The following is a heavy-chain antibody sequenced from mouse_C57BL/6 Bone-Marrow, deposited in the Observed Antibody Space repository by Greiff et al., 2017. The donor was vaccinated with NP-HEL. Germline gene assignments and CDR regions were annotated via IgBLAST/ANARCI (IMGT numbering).Heavy chain of an antibody. V-gene: IGHV1-61*01. CDR3: ARGPTTRAY. CDR2: IYPSDSET. J-gene: IGHJ3*01. D-gene: IGHD1-1*01. Sequence: QVQLQQPGAELVRPGSSVKLSCKASGYTFTSYWMDWVKQRPGQGLEWIGNIYPSDSETHYNQKFKDKATLTVDKSSSTAYMQLSSLTSEDSAVHYCARGPTTRAYWGQGTLVTVSA. CDR1: GYTFTSYW.